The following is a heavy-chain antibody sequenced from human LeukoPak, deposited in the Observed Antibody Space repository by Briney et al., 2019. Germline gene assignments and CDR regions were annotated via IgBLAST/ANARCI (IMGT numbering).Heavy chain of an antibody. CDR1: GYTFTSYG. CDR2: ISAYNGNP. V-gene: IGHV1-18*01. D-gene: IGHD2-21*02. J-gene: IGHJ4*02. Sequence: GASVKVSCKTSGYTFTSYGITWLRQAPGQGLECMGWISAYNGNPKYAQKLQGRVTMTTDTPTSTAYMELRSLRSDDTAVYYCARVVDHAYHDYYADHWRQGTLVTVSS. CDR3: ARVVDHAYHDYYADH.